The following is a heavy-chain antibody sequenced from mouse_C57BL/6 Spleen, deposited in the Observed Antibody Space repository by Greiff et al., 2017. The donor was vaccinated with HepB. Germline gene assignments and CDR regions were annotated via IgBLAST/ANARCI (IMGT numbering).Heavy chain of an antibody. CDR1: GYTFASYW. Sequence: QVQLQQPGTELVKPGASVKLSCKASGYTFASYWMHWVKQRPGQGLEWIGNINPSNGGTNYNEKFKSKATLTVDKSSSTAYMQLSSLTSEDSAVYYCARMDLYYYGSSYGAMDYWGQGTSVTVSS. V-gene: IGHV1-53*01. J-gene: IGHJ4*01. CDR3: ARMDLYYYGSSYGAMDY. D-gene: IGHD1-1*01. CDR2: INPSNGGT.